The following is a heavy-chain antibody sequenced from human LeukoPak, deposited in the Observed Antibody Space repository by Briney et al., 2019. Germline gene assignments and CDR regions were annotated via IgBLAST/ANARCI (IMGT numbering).Heavy chain of an antibody. V-gene: IGHV4-59*08. Sequence: SGTLSLTCTVSGGSISSYYWSWIRQPPGKGLEWIGYIYYSGSTNYNPSLKSRVTISVDTSKNQFSLKLSSVTAADTAVYYCARSDIAAPHFDYWGQGTLVTVSS. CDR1: GGSISSYY. CDR3: ARSDIAAPHFDY. J-gene: IGHJ4*02. CDR2: IYYSGST. D-gene: IGHD6-6*01.